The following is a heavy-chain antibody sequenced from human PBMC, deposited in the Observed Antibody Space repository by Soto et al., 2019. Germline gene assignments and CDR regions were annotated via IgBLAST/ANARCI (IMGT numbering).Heavy chain of an antibody. CDR3: AIDDYGDYFWFDP. CDR2: ISGSGGST. Sequence: EVQLLESGGGLVQPGGSLRLSCAASGFTFSSYAMIWVRQAPGKGLEWVSAISGSGGSTYYADSVKGRFTISRDNSKNTLYLQMNSLRAEDTAVYYCAIDDYGDYFWFDPWGQGTLVTVSS. D-gene: IGHD4-17*01. CDR1: GFTFSSYA. J-gene: IGHJ5*02. V-gene: IGHV3-23*01.